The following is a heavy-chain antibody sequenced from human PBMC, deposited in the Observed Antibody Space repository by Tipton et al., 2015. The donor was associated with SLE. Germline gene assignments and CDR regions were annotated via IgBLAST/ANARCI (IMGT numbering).Heavy chain of an antibody. CDR3: AREYDRLQYYYYYYGMDV. CDR1: GYTFTSYG. D-gene: IGHD4-11*01. CDR2: ISAYNGNT. Sequence: QLVQSGAEVKKPGASVKVSCKASGYTFTSYGISWVRQAPGQGLEWMGWISAYNGNTNYAQRLQGRVTMTTDTSTSTAYMELRSLRSDDTAVYYCAREYDRLQYYYYYYGMDVWGQGTTVTVSS. V-gene: IGHV1-18*01. J-gene: IGHJ6*02.